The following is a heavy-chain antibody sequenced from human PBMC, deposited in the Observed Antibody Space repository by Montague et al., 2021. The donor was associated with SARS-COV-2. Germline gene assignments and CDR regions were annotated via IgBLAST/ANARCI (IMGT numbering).Heavy chain of an antibody. J-gene: IGHJ6*02. CDR2: IYYSGST. D-gene: IGHD6-19*01. Sequence: SETLSLTCPVSGGSISSYYWSWIRQPPGKGLEWIGYIYYSGSTNYNPSLKSRVTISVDTSKNQFSLKLSSVTAADTAVYYCARAIGSMYSSGWYYYYYGMDVWGQGTTVTVSS. CDR1: GGSISSYY. CDR3: ARAIGSMYSSGWYYYYYGMDV. V-gene: IGHV4-59*01.